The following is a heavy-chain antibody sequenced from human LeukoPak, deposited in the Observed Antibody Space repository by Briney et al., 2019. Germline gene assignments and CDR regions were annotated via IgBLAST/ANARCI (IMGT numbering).Heavy chain of an antibody. CDR3: ARANFKGLTYYYDSSGYSD. V-gene: IGHV1-69*11. CDR2: IIPILGTA. Sequence: GSSVKVSCKASGGTFSSYAISWVRQAPGQGLEWMGRIIPILGTANYAQKFQGRVTITTDESTSTDYLELRSLRSEDTAVYYCARANFKGLTYYYDSSGYSDWGQGTLVTVSS. D-gene: IGHD3-22*01. CDR1: GGTFSSYA. J-gene: IGHJ4*02.